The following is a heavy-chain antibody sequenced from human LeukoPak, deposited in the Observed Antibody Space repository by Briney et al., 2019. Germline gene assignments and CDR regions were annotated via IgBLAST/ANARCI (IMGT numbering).Heavy chain of an antibody. Sequence: TGGSLRLSCAASGFTFSNYAMNWVRQAPGKGLEWVSVISGSGGSTDYADSVKGRFTISRDNSKNTLYLQMNSLRAEDTAVYYCTKASAARCIGVFCYPFDHWGQGTLVTVSS. J-gene: IGHJ4*02. D-gene: IGHD2-15*01. CDR2: ISGSGGST. V-gene: IGHV3-23*01. CDR3: TKASAARCIGVFCYPFDH. CDR1: GFTFSNYA.